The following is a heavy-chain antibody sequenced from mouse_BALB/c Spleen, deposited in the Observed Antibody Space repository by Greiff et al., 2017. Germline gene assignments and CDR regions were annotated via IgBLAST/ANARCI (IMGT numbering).Heavy chain of an antibody. Sequence: QVQLKESGPELVKPGALVKISCKASGYTFTSYDINWVKQRPGQGLEWIGDIYPGSGSTNYNEKFKSKATLTVDTSSSTAYMQLSSLASEDSALYYCARWGGNYEAMDYWGQGTSVTVSS. CDR2: IYPGSGST. J-gene: IGHJ4*01. D-gene: IGHD2-1*01. V-gene: IGHV1-55*01. CDR1: GYTFTSYD. CDR3: ARWGGNYEAMDY.